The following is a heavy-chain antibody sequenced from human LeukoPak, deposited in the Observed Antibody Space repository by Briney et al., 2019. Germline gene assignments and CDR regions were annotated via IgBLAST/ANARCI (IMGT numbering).Heavy chain of an antibody. V-gene: IGHV3-11*04. J-gene: IGHJ4*02. Sequence: GGSVRLSCAASGFTFSDYYMSWIRQAPGKGLEWVSYISSSGSTIYYADSVKGRFTISRDNAKNSLYLQMNSLRAEDTAVYYCASVGGTYYDFWSGPRTVDYWGQGTLVTVSS. CDR2: ISSSGSTI. CDR3: ASVGGTYYDFWSGPRTVDY. D-gene: IGHD3-3*01. CDR1: GFTFSDYY.